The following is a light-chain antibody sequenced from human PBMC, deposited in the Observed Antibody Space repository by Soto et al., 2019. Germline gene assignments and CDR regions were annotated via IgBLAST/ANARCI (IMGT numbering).Light chain of an antibody. Sequence: VMPQSAVTLSVSPEERATLSCMASQSVTSNLAWSQQKLGQAPRLLSEGASTRASGIQARVSGRGAGTEFTLTSSSLQSEDFAVYYCQQYNHWPQTFGQGTKVDI. J-gene: IGKJ1*01. CDR2: GAS. V-gene: IGKV3-15*01. CDR3: QQYNHWPQT. CDR1: QSVTSN.